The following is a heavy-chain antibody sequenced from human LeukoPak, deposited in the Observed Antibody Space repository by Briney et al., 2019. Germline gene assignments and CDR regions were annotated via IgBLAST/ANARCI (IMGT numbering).Heavy chain of an antibody. D-gene: IGHD3-22*01. Sequence: GGSLRLSCAASGFTFSTYNMNWVRQAPGKGLKWVSSITYISYADSVKGRFTISRDNAKNSLYLQMNSLRVEDTAVYYCVRGDSSGRYYFDFWGQGTLVTVSS. CDR2: ITYI. V-gene: IGHV3-21*06. J-gene: IGHJ4*02. CDR1: GFTFSTYN. CDR3: VRGDSSGRYYFDF.